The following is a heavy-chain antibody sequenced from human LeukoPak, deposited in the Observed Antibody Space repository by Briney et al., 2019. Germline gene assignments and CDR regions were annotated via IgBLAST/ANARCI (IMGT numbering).Heavy chain of an antibody. J-gene: IGHJ4*02. CDR1: GYTFTGYY. D-gene: IGHD5-24*01. CDR2: INPNSGGT. CDR3: ARSRRDGYNYVPY. V-gene: IGHV1-2*02. Sequence: ASVKVSCKASGYTFTGYYMHWVRQAPGQGLEWMGWINPNSGGTNYAQKFQGRVTMTRDTSISTAYMELSRLRSGDTAVYYCARSRRDGYNYVPYWGQGTLVTVSS.